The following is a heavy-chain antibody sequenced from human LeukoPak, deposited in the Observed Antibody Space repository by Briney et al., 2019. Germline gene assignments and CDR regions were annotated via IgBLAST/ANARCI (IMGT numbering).Heavy chain of an antibody. D-gene: IGHD3-10*01. CDR1: GGSISSYY. CDR2: IYTSGST. Sequence: TSETLSLTCTVSGGSISSYYGSWVRQPAGKGLEWIGRIYTSGSTNYNPSLKSRVTMSVDTSKNQFSLKLNSVTAADTAVYYCARLYRGGSGSYFHYYYYMDVWGKGTTVTISS. V-gene: IGHV4-4*07. CDR3: ARLYRGGSGSYFHYYYYMDV. J-gene: IGHJ6*03.